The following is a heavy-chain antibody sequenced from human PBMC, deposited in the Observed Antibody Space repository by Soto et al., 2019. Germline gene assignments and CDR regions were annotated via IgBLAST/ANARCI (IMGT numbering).Heavy chain of an antibody. CDR1: GLTFSSYA. Sequence: SLRLSCAASGLTFSSYAVSWVRQAPGKGLEWVSAISGSGGSTYYADSVKGRFTISRDNSKNTLYLQMNSLRAEDTAVYYCASSRRTYYYDSSGYYIDYWGQGTLVTVSS. CDR3: ASSRRTYYYDSSGYYIDY. V-gene: IGHV3-23*01. J-gene: IGHJ4*02. CDR2: ISGSGGST. D-gene: IGHD3-22*01.